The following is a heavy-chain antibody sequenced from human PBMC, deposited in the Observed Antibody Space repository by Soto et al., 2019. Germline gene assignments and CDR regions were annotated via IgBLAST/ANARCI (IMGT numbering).Heavy chain of an antibody. CDR2: IWYDGSNK. D-gene: IGHD3-3*01. Sequence: GGSLRLSCAASGFTFSSYGMHWVRQAPGKGLEWVAVIWYDGSNKYYADSVKGRFTISRDNSKNTLYLQMNSLRAEDTAVYYCARDRPAPSDFWSGVVDYWGQGTLVTVSS. J-gene: IGHJ4*02. V-gene: IGHV3-33*01. CDR3: ARDRPAPSDFWSGVVDY. CDR1: GFTFSSYG.